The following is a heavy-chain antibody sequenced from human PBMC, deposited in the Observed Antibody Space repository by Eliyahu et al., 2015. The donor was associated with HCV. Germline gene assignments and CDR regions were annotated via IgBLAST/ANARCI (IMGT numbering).Heavy chain of an antibody. D-gene: IGHD3-10*01. J-gene: IGHJ6*02. Sequence: EVQLVESGGGLVQPGGSLRLSCXASGFTFSSXXXXWVRQAPGKGLEWVANIKQDGXEKYYVDSVKGRFTISRDNAKNSLYLQMNSLRAEDTAVYYCARARYYGSPPYGYYYGMDVWGQGTTVTVSS. CDR3: ARARYYGSPPYGYYYGMDV. CDR2: IKQDGXEK. V-gene: IGHV3-7*05. CDR1: GFTFSSXX.